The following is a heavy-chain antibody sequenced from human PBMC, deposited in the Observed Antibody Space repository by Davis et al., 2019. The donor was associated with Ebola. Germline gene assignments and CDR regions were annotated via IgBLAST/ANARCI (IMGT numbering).Heavy chain of an antibody. V-gene: IGHV1-8*01. D-gene: IGHD3-22*01. J-gene: IGHJ3*02. CDR2: MNPNSGNT. Sequence: ASVKVSCKASGYTFTSYDINWVRQATGQGLEWMGWMNPNSGNTGYAQKFQGRVTITADESTSTAYMELSSLRSEDTAVYYCARSALYDSSGYGFDIWGQGTMVTVSS. CDR3: ARSALYDSSGYGFDI. CDR1: GYTFTSYD.